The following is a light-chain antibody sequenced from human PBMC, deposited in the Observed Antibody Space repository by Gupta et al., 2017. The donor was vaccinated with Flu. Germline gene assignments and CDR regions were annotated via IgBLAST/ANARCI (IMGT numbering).Light chain of an antibody. Sequence: SVTISCTGTNSDVGGYNYVSWCQQHPGKAPKLRIYDVSKRPSGVPDRFSGSKSGNTASLTISGLQAEDEADYYCCSYAGAYTWVFGGGTKLTVL. V-gene: IGLV2-11*01. CDR2: DVS. CDR1: NSDVGGYNY. CDR3: CSYAGAYTWV. J-gene: IGLJ3*02.